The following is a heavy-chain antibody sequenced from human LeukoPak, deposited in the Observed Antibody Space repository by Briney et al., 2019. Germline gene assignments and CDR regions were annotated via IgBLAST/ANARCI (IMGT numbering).Heavy chain of an antibody. J-gene: IGHJ4*02. Sequence: SETLSLTCAVYGGSFSGYYWSWIRQPPGKGLEWMGEINHSGSTNFNPSLKSRVTISVDTSKNQFSLKLSSVTAADTAVYYCARASMGTWLPNKGLDYWGQGTLVTVSS. D-gene: IGHD5-12*01. CDR2: INHSGST. V-gene: IGHV4-34*01. CDR1: GGSFSGYY. CDR3: ARASMGTWLPNKGLDY.